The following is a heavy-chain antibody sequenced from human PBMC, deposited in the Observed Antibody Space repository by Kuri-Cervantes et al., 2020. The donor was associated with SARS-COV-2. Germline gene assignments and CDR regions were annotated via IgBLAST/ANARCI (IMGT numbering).Heavy chain of an antibody. CDR2: MNPNSGNK. D-gene: IGHD6-6*01. Sequence: ASVKVSCKASGYIFTSYDISWVRQATGQGLEWMGWMNPNSGNKGYAQKFQGRLSMTRDTSISTVYMELSSLRSEDTAVYYCATGSSIAARLQFDYWGQGTLVTVSS. J-gene: IGHJ4*02. CDR3: ATGSSIAARLQFDY. V-gene: IGHV1-8*01. CDR1: GYIFTSYD.